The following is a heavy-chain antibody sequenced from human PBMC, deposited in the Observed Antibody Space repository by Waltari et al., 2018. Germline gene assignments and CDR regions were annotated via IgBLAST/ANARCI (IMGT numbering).Heavy chain of an antibody. CDR2: INHSGST. CDR1: GGSFSGYY. D-gene: IGHD4-17*01. CDR3: ARDRYGDSSFDMDV. Sequence: QVQLQQWGAGLLKPSETLSLTCAVYGGSFSGYYWSWIRQPPGKGLEWIGEINHSGSTNYNPSLKSRVTISVDTSKNQFSLKLSSVTAADTAVYYCARDRYGDSSFDMDVWGKGTTVTVSS. J-gene: IGHJ6*04. V-gene: IGHV4-34*01.